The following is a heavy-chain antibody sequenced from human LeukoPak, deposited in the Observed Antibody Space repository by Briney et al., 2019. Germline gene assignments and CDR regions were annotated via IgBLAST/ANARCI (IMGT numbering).Heavy chain of an antibody. CDR3: ARDHYYDSSGYPSPFDY. J-gene: IGHJ4*02. CDR2: INTDGSST. D-gene: IGHD3-22*01. CDR1: GFTFSSYW. V-gene: IGHV3-74*01. Sequence: GGSLRLSCAASGFTFSSYWMHWVRQAPGKGLVWVSRINTDGSSTSYADSVKGRFTISRDNAKNTLYLQMNSLRAEDTAVYYCARDHYYDSSGYPSPFDYWGQGTLVTVSS.